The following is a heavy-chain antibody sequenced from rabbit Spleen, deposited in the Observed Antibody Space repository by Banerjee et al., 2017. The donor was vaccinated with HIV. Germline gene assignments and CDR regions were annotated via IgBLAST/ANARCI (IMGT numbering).Heavy chain of an antibody. D-gene: IGHD7-1*01. V-gene: IGHV1S45*01. CDR2: INMVTGKS. J-gene: IGHJ4*01. CDR1: GVSFNDKDV. CDR3: VRDQAGYAGYGPWYFNL. Sequence: QEQLEESGGGLVKPEGSLTLTCKASGVSFNDKDVMCWVRQAPGKGLEWITCINMVTGKSVYASWAKGRFTISRHNAQNTLYLQLNSLTAADTATYFCVRDQAGYAGYGPWYFNLWGPGTLVTVS.